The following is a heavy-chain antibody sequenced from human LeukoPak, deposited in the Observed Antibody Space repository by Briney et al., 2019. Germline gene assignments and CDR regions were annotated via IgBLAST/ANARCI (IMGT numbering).Heavy chain of an antibody. CDR2: IRYDGSNK. V-gene: IGHV3-30*02. D-gene: IGHD1-20*01. Sequence: GGSLRLSCAASGFTFSSYGMHWVRQAPGKGLEWVAFIRYDGSNKYYADSVKGRFTISRDNAKNSLYLQMNSLRAEDMALYYCAKGGGPYNWNYGYYYMDVWGKGTTVTVSS. J-gene: IGHJ6*03. CDR1: GFTFSSYG. CDR3: AKGGGPYNWNYGYYYMDV.